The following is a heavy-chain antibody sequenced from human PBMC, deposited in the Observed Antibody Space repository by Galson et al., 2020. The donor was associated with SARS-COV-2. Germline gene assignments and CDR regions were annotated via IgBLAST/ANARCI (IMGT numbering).Heavy chain of an antibody. V-gene: IGHV3-48*02. CDR1: GFTFSSYS. Sequence: GGSLRLSCAASGFTFSSYSLNWVRQAPGKVLEWLTYISTSSSTKHYADSVRGRFTISRDNAKNSLYLQMNSLRDEDTAVYYCARDASGTYWSDYYAMYVWGQGTTVTVSS. D-gene: IGHD1-26*01. J-gene: IGHJ6*02. CDR2: ISTSSSTK. CDR3: ARDASGTYWSDYYAMYV.